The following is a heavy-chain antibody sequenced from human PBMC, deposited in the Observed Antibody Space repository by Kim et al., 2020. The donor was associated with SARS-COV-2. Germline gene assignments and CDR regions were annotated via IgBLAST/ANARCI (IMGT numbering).Heavy chain of an antibody. CDR1: GGSISSGDYY. V-gene: IGHV4-30-4*01. J-gene: IGHJ5*02. Sequence: SETLSLTCTVSGGSISSGDYYWSWIRQPPGKGLEWIGYIYYSGSTYYNPSLKSRVTILVDTSKNQFSLKLSSVTAADTAVYYCARDYWGYAASWYRWFDPWGQGTLVTVSS. CDR2: IYYSGST. D-gene: IGHD6-13*01. CDR3: ARDYWGYAASWYRWFDP.